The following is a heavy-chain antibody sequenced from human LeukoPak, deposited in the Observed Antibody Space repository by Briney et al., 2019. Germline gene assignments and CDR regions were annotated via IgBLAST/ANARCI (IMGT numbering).Heavy chain of an antibody. CDR2: INPNSGGT. J-gene: IGHJ4*02. D-gene: IGHD3-3*02. CDR3: ARARIFVSKDFDY. V-gene: IGHV1-2*02. Sequence: ASVKVSCKASGYIFTSYGISWVRQAPGQGLEWMGWINPNSGGTNYAQKFQGRVTMTRDTSISTAYMELSRLRSGDTAVYYCARARIFVSKDFDYWGQGTLVTVSS. CDR1: GYIFTSYG.